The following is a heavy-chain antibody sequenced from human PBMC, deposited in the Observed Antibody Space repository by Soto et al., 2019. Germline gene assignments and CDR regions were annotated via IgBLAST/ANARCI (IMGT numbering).Heavy chain of an antibody. Sequence: GESLKISCKASRYSFSNYWVAWVRQLPGKGLEWMGIVFPGDSDTRYGPSFQGQVPSSVDQSINTAFLHWRSLEAWDTAIYYCARRKLYCSGVSCYGTNDLDFWGQGTKVTVSS. J-gene: IGHJ4*02. V-gene: IGHV5-51*01. CDR1: RYSFSNYW. CDR3: ARRKLYCSGVSCYGTNDLDF. CDR2: VFPGDSDT. D-gene: IGHD2-15*01.